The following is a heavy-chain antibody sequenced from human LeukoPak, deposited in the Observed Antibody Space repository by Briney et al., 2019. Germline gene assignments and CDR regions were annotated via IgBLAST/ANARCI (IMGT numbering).Heavy chain of an antibody. CDR3: AREGYSIDY. D-gene: IGHD6-13*01. V-gene: IGHV6-1*01. CDR2: TYYRSNWYN. J-gene: IGHJ4*02. Sequence: SQTLSLTCAISGDSVSSNSAAWNWIRQSSSRGLEWLGRTYYRSNWYNDYALSVKSRITINPDTSKNQFSLQLNSVTPEDTAVYYCAREGYSIDYWGQGTLVTVSS. CDR1: GDSVSSNSAA.